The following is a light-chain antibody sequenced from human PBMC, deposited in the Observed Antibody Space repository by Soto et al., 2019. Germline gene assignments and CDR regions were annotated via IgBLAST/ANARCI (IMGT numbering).Light chain of an antibody. J-gene: IGKJ1*01. V-gene: IGKV1-5*03. CDR1: QSISTR. CDR2: KAS. Sequence: DIQMTQSPSTLSASAGDRVTITCRASQSISTRLAWYQQKPGKAPKLLIYKASSLESGVPSRFSGGGSGTDFTLTISSLQPDDFGIYYCQQYNSYWTFGQGTKVEIK. CDR3: QQYNSYWT.